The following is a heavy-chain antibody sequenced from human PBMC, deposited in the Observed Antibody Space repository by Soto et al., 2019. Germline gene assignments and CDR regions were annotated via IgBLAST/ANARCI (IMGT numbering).Heavy chain of an antibody. D-gene: IGHD2-2*01. J-gene: IGHJ5*02. V-gene: IGHV4-59*08. CDR3: AIHIVVVPAAMTGWFDP. Sequence: SETLSLTCTVSGGSISSYYWSWIRQPPGKGLEWIGYIYYSGSTNYNPSIKSRVTISVDTSKNQFSLKLSSVTAADTAVYYCAIHIVVVPAAMTGWFDPWGQGTLVTVSS. CDR1: GGSISSYY. CDR2: IYYSGST.